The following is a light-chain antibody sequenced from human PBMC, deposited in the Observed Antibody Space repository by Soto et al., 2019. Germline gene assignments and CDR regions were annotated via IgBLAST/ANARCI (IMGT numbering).Light chain of an antibody. CDR3: QHYGHLPPFT. J-gene: IGKJ3*01. V-gene: IGKV1-33*01. Sequence: DIQMTQSPSSLSASVGDRVTITCQASQDIRKYLSWYQQKPGRAPKFLIYGASNLVTGVQSRFRRSVYLSDFTITISSLQPEDVANYYCQHYGHLPPFTFGHGTKVAVK. CDR2: GAS. CDR1: QDIRKY.